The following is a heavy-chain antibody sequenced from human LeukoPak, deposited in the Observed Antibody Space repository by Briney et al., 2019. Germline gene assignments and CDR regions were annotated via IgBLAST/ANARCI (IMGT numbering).Heavy chain of an antibody. J-gene: IGHJ4*02. D-gene: IGHD6-19*01. CDR2: ISTTNSYI. Sequence: GGSLRLSCAASGFTFSRYSMHWVRQAPGKGLEWVSSISTTNSYIYYADSVKGRFAISRDNAKNSLYLQMNSLRAEDTAIYYCARDQQWLDTEGGFDYWGQRTLVAVSS. CDR3: ARDQQWLDTEGGFDY. CDR1: GFTFSRYS. V-gene: IGHV3-21*01.